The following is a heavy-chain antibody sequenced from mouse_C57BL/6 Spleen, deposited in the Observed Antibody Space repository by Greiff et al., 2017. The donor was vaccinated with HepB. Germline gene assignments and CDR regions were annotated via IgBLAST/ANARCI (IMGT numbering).Heavy chain of an antibody. CDR3: ANYYGSSPPWFAY. Sequence: VQLQQSGPELVKPGASVKISCKASGYAFSSSWMNWVKQRPGKGLEWIGRIYPGDGATNYNGKFKGKATLTADKSSSTAYMQLSSLTSEDSAVYFCANYYGSSPPWFAYWGQGTLVTVSA. V-gene: IGHV1-82*01. J-gene: IGHJ3*01. CDR1: GYAFSSSW. CDR2: IYPGDGAT. D-gene: IGHD1-1*01.